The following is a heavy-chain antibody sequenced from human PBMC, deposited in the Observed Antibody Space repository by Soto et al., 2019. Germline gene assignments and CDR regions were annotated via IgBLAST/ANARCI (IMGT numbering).Heavy chain of an antibody. V-gene: IGHV3-23*01. D-gene: IGHD2-15*01. J-gene: IGHJ6*02. CDR3: ARGPPSDKLQPDYGMDV. CDR2: ISASGRST. Sequence: GGSLRLSCAASGLTFSTSAMNWVRQAPGKGLEWVALISASGRSTDYADSVKGRFTISRDNSKSTVYLQMNSLRADDSAVYYCARGPPSDKLQPDYGMDVWRQGTTVTASS. CDR1: GLTFSTSA.